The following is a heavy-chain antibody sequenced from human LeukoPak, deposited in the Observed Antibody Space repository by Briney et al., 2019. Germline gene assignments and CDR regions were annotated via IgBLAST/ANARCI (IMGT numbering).Heavy chain of an antibody. Sequence: GGSLRLSCAASGFTVIRNYMIWVRQAPGKGLEWVSLIYRGDTTYYADSVKGRFTISEDNSKNTLYLQMNSLRVEDTAVYFCARGPSRYYFDYWGQGTLDTVSS. J-gene: IGHJ4*02. CDR2: IYRGDTT. CDR1: GFTVIRNY. CDR3: ARGPSRYYFDY. V-gene: IGHV3-53*01. D-gene: IGHD2-2*01.